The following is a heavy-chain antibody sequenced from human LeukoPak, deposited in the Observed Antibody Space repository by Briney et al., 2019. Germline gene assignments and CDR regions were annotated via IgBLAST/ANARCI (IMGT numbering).Heavy chain of an antibody. V-gene: IGHV3-66*01. CDR1: GFTVSSSY. CDR3: ATYRQVLLPFES. CDR2: IYSGGST. Sequence: GGSLSLSCAASGFTVSSSYMSWVRQAPGKGLEWVSVIYSGGSTYYADSVKGRFTISRDNSKNTLYLQMNSLRAEDTAIYYCATYRQVLLPFESWGQGTLVTVSS. J-gene: IGHJ4*02. D-gene: IGHD2-8*02.